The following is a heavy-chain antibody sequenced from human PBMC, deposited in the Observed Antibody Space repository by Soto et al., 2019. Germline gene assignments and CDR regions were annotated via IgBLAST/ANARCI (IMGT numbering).Heavy chain of an antibody. J-gene: IGHJ4*02. CDR3: ARGHCSGGSCYHEFDY. CDR1: GYTFTSYG. D-gene: IGHD2-15*01. CDR2: IIPILGIA. Sequence: SVKVSCKASGYTFTSYGISWVRQAPGQGLEWMGRIIPILGIANYAQKFQGRVTITADKSTSTAYMELSSLRSEDTAVYYCARGHCSGGSCYHEFDYWGQGTLVTV. V-gene: IGHV1-69*04.